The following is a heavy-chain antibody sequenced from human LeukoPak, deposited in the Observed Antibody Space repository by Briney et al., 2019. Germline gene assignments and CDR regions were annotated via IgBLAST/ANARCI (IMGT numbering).Heavy chain of an antibody. CDR2: ISAYNGNT. V-gene: IGHV1-18*01. J-gene: IGHJ6*02. Sequence: ASVKVSCKASGYTFTSYGISRVRQAPGQGLEWMGWISAYNGNTNYAQKLQGRVTMTTDTSTSTAYMELRSLRSDDTAVYYCARAARYYYDSSYGMDVWGQGTTVTVSS. CDR1: GYTFTSYG. D-gene: IGHD3-22*01. CDR3: ARAARYYYDSSYGMDV.